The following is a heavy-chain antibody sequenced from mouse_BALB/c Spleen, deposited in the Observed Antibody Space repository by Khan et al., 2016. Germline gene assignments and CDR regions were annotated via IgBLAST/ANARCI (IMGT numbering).Heavy chain of an antibody. V-gene: IGHV2-2*02. CDR2: IWSGGST. CDR3: ARKSLLLRGAMDY. CDR1: GFSLTAYG. D-gene: IGHD1-2*01. Sequence: QVQLQQSGPGLVQPSQSLSITCTVSGFSLTAYGIHWVRQSPGKGLEWLGVIWSGGSTDYNAAFISRLSINKDNSKSQVFFKMNSLQANYTAIYYCARKSLLLRGAMDYWGQGTSVTVSS. J-gene: IGHJ4*01.